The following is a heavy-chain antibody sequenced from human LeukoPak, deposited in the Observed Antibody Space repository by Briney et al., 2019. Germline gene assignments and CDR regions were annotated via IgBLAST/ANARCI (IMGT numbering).Heavy chain of an antibody. D-gene: IGHD2-21*02. CDR2: IYYSGSA. CDR1: GGSISSGGYY. J-gene: IGHJ4*02. Sequence: SETLSLTCTVSGGSISSGGYYWSWIRQHPGKGLEWIGYIYYSGSAYYNPSLKSRVTISVDTSRNQFSLRLSSVTAADTAVYYCARYCGGDCYSMGPDYWGQGTLVTVSS. CDR3: ARYCGGDCYSMGPDY. V-gene: IGHV4-31*03.